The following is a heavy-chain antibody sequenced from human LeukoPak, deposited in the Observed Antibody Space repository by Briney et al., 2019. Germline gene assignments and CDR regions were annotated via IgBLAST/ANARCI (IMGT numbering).Heavy chain of an antibody. CDR3: ARGKLEGFYYYYMDV. CDR2: ISSSSSTI. J-gene: IGHJ6*03. Sequence: GGSLRLSCAASGFTFSSYSMNWVRQAPGKGLEWVSYISSSSSTIYYADSVKGRFTISRDNAKNSLYLQMNSLRAEDTAVYYCARGKLEGFYYYYMDVWGKGTTVTVSS. CDR1: GFTFSSYS. V-gene: IGHV3-48*01. D-gene: IGHD3-3*01.